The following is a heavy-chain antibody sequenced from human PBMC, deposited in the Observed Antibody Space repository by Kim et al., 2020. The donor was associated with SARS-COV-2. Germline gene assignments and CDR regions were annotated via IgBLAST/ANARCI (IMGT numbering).Heavy chain of an antibody. J-gene: IGHJ4*02. V-gene: IGHV4-30-2*01. CDR3: VRKNLEGHFDY. Sequence: SQTLSLTCTVSGGSISSGGYSWTWIRQPPGKGLEWIGYIYHSGTTYYNPSLKSRVTISLDRSKNQFSLELSSVTAADTAIYYCVRKNLEGHFDYWGQGTLVTVSS. CDR1: GGSISSGGYS. CDR2: IYHSGTT.